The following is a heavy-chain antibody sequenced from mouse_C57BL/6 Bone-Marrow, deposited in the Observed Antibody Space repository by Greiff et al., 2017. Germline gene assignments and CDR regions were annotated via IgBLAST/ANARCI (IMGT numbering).Heavy chain of an antibody. J-gene: IGHJ4*01. CDR3: ARSDYYGSIPYAMDY. V-gene: IGHV1-59*01. CDR1: GYTFTSYW. D-gene: IGHD1-1*01. Sequence: VKLQQPGAELVRPGTSVKLSCKASGYTFTSYWMHWVKQRPGQGLEWIGVIDPSDSYPNYNQKFKGKATLTVDTSSSTAYMQLSSLTSEDSAVYYCARSDYYGSIPYAMDYWGQGTSVTVSS. CDR2: IDPSDSYP.